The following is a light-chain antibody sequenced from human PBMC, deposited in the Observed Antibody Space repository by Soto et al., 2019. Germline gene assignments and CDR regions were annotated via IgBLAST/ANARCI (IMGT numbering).Light chain of an antibody. CDR1: GTDVGGYNY. Sequence: QSALTQPASVSGSPGQSVTISCTGTGTDVGGYNYVSWYQHHPGKAPKLMIYDVSNRPPGFSNRFSGSKSGNTASLSISGLQTEDEADYYCCSFTSRSTWLFGGGTKLTVL. J-gene: IGLJ3*02. CDR2: DVS. CDR3: CSFTSRSTWL. V-gene: IGLV2-14*03.